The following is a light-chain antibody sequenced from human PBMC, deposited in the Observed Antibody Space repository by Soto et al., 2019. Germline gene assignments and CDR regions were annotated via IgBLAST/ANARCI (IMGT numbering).Light chain of an antibody. CDR1: QDIRNH. CDR3: LQHTNFPIT. J-gene: IGKJ5*01. CDR2: DAS. Sequence: DSQMTQSPSAMSASVGDRDTIACRASQDIRNHLGWFQQKPGKVPKRLIYDASSLQTGVPSRFSGSGSGTDFTLTISSLQPEDFATYYCLQHTNFPITFGQGTRLEIK. V-gene: IGKV1-17*03.